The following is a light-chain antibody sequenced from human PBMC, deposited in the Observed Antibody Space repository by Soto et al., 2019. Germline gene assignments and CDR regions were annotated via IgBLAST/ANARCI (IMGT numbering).Light chain of an antibody. Sequence: VLTQSPATLSLSPGERATLSCRASQSVSSYLAWYQQKPGQAPRLLIYDASTRATGIPARFSGSGSGTDFTLTISSLEPEDFAVYYSQQRSNWYTFGQGTKLEIK. CDR3: QQRSNWYT. V-gene: IGKV3-11*01. CDR2: DAS. J-gene: IGKJ2*01. CDR1: QSVSSY.